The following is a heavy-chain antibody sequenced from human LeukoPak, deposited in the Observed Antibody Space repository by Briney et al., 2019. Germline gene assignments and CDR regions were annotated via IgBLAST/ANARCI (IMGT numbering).Heavy chain of an antibody. Sequence: SETLSLTCAVYGGSFSAYHWSWIRQPPGKGLEWIGEINHSGSTNYNPSLKSRVTMSVDTSRNQFSLKLDPATAADAAVYYCVRADGRDGYKGLVDYWGQGTLVTVSS. V-gene: IGHV4-34*01. J-gene: IGHJ4*02. CDR1: GGSFSAYH. CDR3: VRADGRDGYKGLVDY. D-gene: IGHD5-24*01. CDR2: INHSGST.